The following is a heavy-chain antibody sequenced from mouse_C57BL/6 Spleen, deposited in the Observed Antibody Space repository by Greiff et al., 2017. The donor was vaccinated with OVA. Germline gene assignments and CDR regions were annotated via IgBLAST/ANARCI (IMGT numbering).Heavy chain of an antibody. CDR2: INPNNGGT. D-gene: IGHD2-1*01. J-gene: IGHJ4*01. Sequence: EVQLQQSGPELVKPGASVKIPCKASGYTFTDYNMDWVKQSHGKSLEWIGDINPNNGGTCYNQKFKGKATLTVDKSSSTAYMELRSLTSEDTAVYCCARRDLHYDAMDYWGQGTSVTVSS. CDR1: GYTFTDYN. CDR3: ARRDLHYDAMDY. V-gene: IGHV1-18*01.